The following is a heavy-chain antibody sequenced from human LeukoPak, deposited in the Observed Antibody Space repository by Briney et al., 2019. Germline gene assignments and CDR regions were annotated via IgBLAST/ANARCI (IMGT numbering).Heavy chain of an antibody. Sequence: ASVKVSCKASGGTFSSYAISWVRQAPGQGLEWMGGIIPNFGTANYAQKFQGRVTITADESTSTAYMELSSLRSEDTAVYYCARFDYGDYGIVGAPPRSSHFDYWGQGTLVTVSS. V-gene: IGHV1-69*13. D-gene: IGHD4-17*01. CDR3: ARFDYGDYGIVGAPPRSSHFDY. J-gene: IGHJ4*02. CDR1: GGTFSSYA. CDR2: IIPNFGTA.